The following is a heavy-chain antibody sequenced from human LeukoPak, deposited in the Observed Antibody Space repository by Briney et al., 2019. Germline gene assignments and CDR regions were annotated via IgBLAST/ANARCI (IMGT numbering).Heavy chain of an antibody. CDR1: RYTFTSYD. D-gene: IGHD3-10*01. V-gene: IGHV1-8*01. Sequence: ASVKVSCKASRYTFTSYDINWVRQATGQGLEWMGWMNPNSGNTGYAQKFQGRVTMTRNTSISTAYMELSSLRSEDTAVYYCARGWVWFGELLHFDYWGQGTLVTVSS. J-gene: IGHJ4*02. CDR2: MNPNSGNT. CDR3: ARGWVWFGELLHFDY.